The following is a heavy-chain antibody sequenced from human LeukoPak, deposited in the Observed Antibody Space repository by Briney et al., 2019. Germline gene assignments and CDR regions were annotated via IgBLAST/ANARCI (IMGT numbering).Heavy chain of an antibody. Sequence: SETLSLTCTVSGGSISSYYWSWIRQPAGKGLEWIGRIYTSGSTNYNPSLKSRVTISVNTSKNQFSLKLSSVTAADTAVYYCARDRTTSLTYYYYYGMDVWGQGTTVTVSS. CDR2: IYTSGST. D-gene: IGHD1-7*01. CDR1: GGSISSYY. CDR3: ARDRTTSLTYYYYYGMDV. V-gene: IGHV4-4*07. J-gene: IGHJ6*02.